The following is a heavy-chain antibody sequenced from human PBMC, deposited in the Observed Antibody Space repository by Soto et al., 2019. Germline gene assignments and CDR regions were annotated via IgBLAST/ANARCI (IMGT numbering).Heavy chain of an antibody. CDR2: IHHSGST. CDR1: GGSFDGYY. Sequence: PSETLSLTCALYGGSFDGYYWRRIRQSPGKGLEWIGEIHHSGSTKYNPSLKSRVSLSVDTSTKQFSLKMTSMTAADRGVYYCARGVDSWSGYLFWGQGTPVTVSS. V-gene: IGHV4-34*01. CDR3: ARGVDSWSGYLF. J-gene: IGHJ4*02. D-gene: IGHD3-3*01.